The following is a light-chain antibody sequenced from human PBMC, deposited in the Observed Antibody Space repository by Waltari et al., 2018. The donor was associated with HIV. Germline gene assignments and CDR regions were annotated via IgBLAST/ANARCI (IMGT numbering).Light chain of an antibody. CDR3: CSYAGSYTLV. CDR1: SSDVGGYNH. J-gene: IGLJ2*01. Sequence: QSALTQPRPVSGSPGQSVTISCTGTSSDVGGYNHVSWYQQHPGKAPNLMIYDVSKRPSGVPDRFSGSKSGNTASLTISGLQSEDEADYYCCSYAGSYTLVFGGGTKLTVL. V-gene: IGLV2-11*01. CDR2: DVS.